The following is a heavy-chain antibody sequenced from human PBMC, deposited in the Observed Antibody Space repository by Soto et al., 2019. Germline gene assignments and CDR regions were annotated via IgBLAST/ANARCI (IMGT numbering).Heavy chain of an antibody. V-gene: IGHV3-21*01. CDR2: IGTSGSYI. CDR3: ARGSAFIGLDY. Sequence: PGGSLRLSCAASGFIFSRYSMNWVRQAPGKGLEWVSSIGTSGSYIYDTDSVKGRFTISRDNTKDSLYLQMNSLRAEDTAIYYCARGSAFIGLDYWGQGTPVTVPQ. J-gene: IGHJ4*02. CDR1: GFIFSRYS. D-gene: IGHD1-26*01.